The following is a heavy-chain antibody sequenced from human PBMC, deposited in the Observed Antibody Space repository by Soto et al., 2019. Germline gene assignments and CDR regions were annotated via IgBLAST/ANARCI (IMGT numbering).Heavy chain of an antibody. CDR3: ARVGDNSGYYLSY. CDR2: INPSGGST. CDR1: GYAFTGFY. D-gene: IGHD3-22*01. V-gene: IGHV1-46*01. J-gene: IGHJ4*02. Sequence: GDSVKVSCKASGYAFTGFYMHWVLQAPGQGLEWMGIINPSGGSTSYAQKFQGRVTMTRDTSTSTVYMELSSLRSEDTAVYYCARVGDNSGYYLSYWGQGTLVTVSS.